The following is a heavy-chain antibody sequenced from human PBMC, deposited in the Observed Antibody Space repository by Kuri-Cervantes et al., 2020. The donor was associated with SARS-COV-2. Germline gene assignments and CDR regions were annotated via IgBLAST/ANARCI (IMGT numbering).Heavy chain of an antibody. J-gene: IGHJ3*02. D-gene: IGHD3-3*01. CDR3: ARVLKEWPESDAFDI. CDR1: GFSLSTSGVG. CDR2: IYWNDDK. V-gene: IGHV2-5*01. Sequence: SGPTLVKPTQTLTLTCTFSGFSLSTSGVGVGWIRQPPGKALEWLALIYWNDDKRYSPSLKSRLTISKDTSKSQVVLTMTSMDPVDTATYYCARVLKEWPESDAFDIWGQGTMVTVSS.